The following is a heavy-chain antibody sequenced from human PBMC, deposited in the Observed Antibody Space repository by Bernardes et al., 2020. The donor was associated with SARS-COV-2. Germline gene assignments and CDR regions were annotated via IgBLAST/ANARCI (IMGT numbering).Heavy chain of an antibody. V-gene: IGHV3-74*01. CDR2: INSDGSST. CDR1: GFTFSNYW. J-gene: IGHJ4*02. D-gene: IGHD6-19*01. CDR3: AREEGGSSGWFFY. Sequence: GGSLRLSCAVSGFTFSNYWMHWVRQAPGKGLVWVSRINSDGSSTNYADSVKRRFTISRDNAKNTLYLQMNSLSAEDTAVYYCAREEGGSSGWFFYWGQGTLVTVSS.